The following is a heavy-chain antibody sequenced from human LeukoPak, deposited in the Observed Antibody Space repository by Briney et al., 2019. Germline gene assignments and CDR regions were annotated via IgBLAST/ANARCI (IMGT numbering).Heavy chain of an antibody. CDR2: ITINGGST. V-gene: IGHV3-23*01. D-gene: IGHD5-24*01. CDR1: GFTFSSYA. CDR3: EKEDNYGYFDY. Sequence: GGSLRLSCTASGFTFSSYAMRWVRQAPGKGLEWVSAITINGGSTYYADSVKGRFTISRDNSKNTVHLQMNSLRVEDTAVYYCEKEDNYGYFDYWGQGTLVTVSS. J-gene: IGHJ4*02.